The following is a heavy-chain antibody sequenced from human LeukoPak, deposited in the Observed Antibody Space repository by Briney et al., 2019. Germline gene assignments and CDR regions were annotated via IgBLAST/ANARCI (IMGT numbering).Heavy chain of an antibody. CDR1: GCSISTYS. CDR2: IYASAST. V-gene: IGHV4-4*07. Sequence: SETLSLTCTVSGCSISTYSWIWLRQPPGKRLEWFGRIYASASTNYNPSLKSRVTMSVDTSRDQFSLQLNSVTDADTAVYFCARGGERDYSKVHFDCWGQGVLLTVSS. D-gene: IGHD4-11*01. CDR3: ARGGERDYSKVHFDC. J-gene: IGHJ4*02.